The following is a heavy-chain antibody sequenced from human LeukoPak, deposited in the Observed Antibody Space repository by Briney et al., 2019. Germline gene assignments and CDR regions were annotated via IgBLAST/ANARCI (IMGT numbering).Heavy chain of an antibody. V-gene: IGHV3-21*01. CDR3: ARPKYSSSTSVDY. CDR2: ISSNSSYI. D-gene: IGHD6-6*01. Sequence: GGSLRLSGAASGFTFSSYWMSWVRQAPGKGLEWVSSISSNSSYIYYADSVKGRFTISRDNAKNSLYLQMNSLRAEDTAVYYCARPKYSSSTSVDYWGQGTLVTVSS. CDR1: GFTFSSYW. J-gene: IGHJ4*02.